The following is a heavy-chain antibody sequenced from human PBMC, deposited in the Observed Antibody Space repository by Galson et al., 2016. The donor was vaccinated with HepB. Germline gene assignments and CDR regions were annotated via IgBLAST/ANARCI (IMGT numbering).Heavy chain of an antibody. J-gene: IGHJ4*02. V-gene: IGHV3-15*01. CDR3: STGVYVTGTNDC. CDR1: GFTFSSYW. Sequence: SLRLSCAASGFTFSSYWMTWVHQAPGKGLEWVGRIKRKSDGGTTDYAAAVKGRFIISRDDSTDTLYLQMNSLKTEDTGIYYCSTGVYVTGTNDCWGQGTLVTVSS. CDR2: IKRKSDGGTT. D-gene: IGHD1-7*01.